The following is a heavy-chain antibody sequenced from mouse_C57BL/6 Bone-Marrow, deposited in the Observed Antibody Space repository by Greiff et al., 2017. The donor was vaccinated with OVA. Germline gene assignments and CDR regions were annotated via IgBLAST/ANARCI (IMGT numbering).Heavy chain of an antibody. V-gene: IGHV5-4*01. CDR2: ISDGGSYT. CDR1: GFTFSSYA. D-gene: IGHD4-1*01. Sequence: EVQLVESGGGLVKPGGSLKLSCAASGFTFSSYAMSWVRQTPEKRLAWVATISDGGSYTYYPDNVKGRFTISRDNAKNNLYLQMSHLKSEDTAMYYCARGGLGQGFAYWGQGTLVTVSA. J-gene: IGHJ3*01. CDR3: ARGGLGQGFAY.